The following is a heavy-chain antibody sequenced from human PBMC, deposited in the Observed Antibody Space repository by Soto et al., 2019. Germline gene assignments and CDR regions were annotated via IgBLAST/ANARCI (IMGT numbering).Heavy chain of an antibody. Sequence: GGSLRLSCAASGFTFRNYAINWVRQAPGKGLEWVALISSDGNNKYYANSVKGRFTVSRDNSKNTLSLQMNSLATEDTAVYYCARDDGPLHYWGQGSLVTVSS. CDR3: ARDDGPLHY. V-gene: IGHV3-30-3*01. CDR2: ISSDGNNK. D-gene: IGHD2-8*01. CDR1: GFTFRNYA. J-gene: IGHJ4*02.